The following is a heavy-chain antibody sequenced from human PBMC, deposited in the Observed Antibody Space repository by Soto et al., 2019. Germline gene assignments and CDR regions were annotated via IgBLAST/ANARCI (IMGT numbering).Heavy chain of an antibody. V-gene: IGHV3-23*01. D-gene: IGHD6-19*01. CDR3: VREGSGWYSSGSFDF. CDR2: ISGSGGSA. CDR1: GFSFSNYA. J-gene: IGHJ3*01. Sequence: GVQRISCAASGFSFSNYAMNWVRQAPGKGLEWVSVISGSGGSASYADSVQGRFTISRDNSNNTLYLQMNSLRAEDTAIYSCVREGSGWYSSGSFDFWGRGTLVTVSS.